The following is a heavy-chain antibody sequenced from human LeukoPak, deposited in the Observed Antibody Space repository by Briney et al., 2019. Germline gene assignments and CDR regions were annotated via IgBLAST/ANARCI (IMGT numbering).Heavy chain of an antibody. V-gene: IGHV3-21*01. CDR3: ARAGVVTPGMSGFDY. Sequence: KTGGSLRPSCAASGFTFSSYSMNWVRQAPGKGLEWVSSISSSSSYIYYADSVKGRFTISRDNAKNSLYLQMNSLRAEDTAVYYCARAGVVTPGMSGFDYWGQGTLVTVSS. CDR1: GFTFSSYS. D-gene: IGHD4-23*01. J-gene: IGHJ4*02. CDR2: ISSSSSYI.